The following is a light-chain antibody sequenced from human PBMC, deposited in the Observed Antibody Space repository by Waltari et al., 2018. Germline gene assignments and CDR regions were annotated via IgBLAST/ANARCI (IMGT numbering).Light chain of an antibody. CDR1: DDVSKG. Sequence: SYVLTQPPSVSVAPGDTASISFGGIDDVSKGVYWYRQKPGQAPVLVVAGDTDRPSGIHERFSGSNSGNAATLTISRVEAGDEADYYCQVWYIGSDHPYVFGTGTKVTVL. J-gene: IGLJ1*01. V-gene: IGLV3-21*02. CDR2: GDT. CDR3: QVWYIGSDHPYV.